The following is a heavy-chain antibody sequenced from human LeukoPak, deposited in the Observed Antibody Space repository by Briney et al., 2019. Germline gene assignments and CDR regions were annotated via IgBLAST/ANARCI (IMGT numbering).Heavy chain of an antibody. CDR2: IYHSGNT. J-gene: IGHJ5*02. CDR1: GYSISSGYY. Sequence: SETLSLTCAVSGYSISSGYYWGWIRQPPGKGLEWIGSIYHSGNTYYNPSLKSRVTISVDTSKNQLSLKLSSVAAADTAVYYCARGPITMVRRVLPALYWFDPWGQGTLVTVSS. D-gene: IGHD3-10*01. V-gene: IGHV4-38-2*01. CDR3: ARGPITMVRRVLPALYWFDP.